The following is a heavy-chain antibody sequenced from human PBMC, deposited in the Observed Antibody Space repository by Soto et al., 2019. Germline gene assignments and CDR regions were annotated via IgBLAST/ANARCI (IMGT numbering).Heavy chain of an antibody. CDR1: GGSISSYY. CDR3: AREKGNIAARAYFNY. J-gene: IGHJ4*02. Sequence: SETLSLTCTVSGGSISSYYWSWIRQPPGKGLEWIGYIYYSGSTNYNPSLKSRVTISVDTSKNQFSLKLSSVTAADTAVYYCAREKGNIAARAYFNYWGQGTLVTAPQ. CDR2: IYYSGST. V-gene: IGHV4-59*01. D-gene: IGHD6-13*01.